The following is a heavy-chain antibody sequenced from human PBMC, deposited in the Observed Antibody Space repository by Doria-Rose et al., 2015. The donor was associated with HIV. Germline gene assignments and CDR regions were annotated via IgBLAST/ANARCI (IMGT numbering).Heavy chain of an antibody. CDR2: IFSDDER. CDR1: GVSLSSPGMG. V-gene: IGHV2-26*01. D-gene: IGHD6-13*01. CDR3: ARIKSSRWYHKYYFDF. J-gene: IGHJ4*02. Sequence: QITLKESGPVLVKPTETLTLTCTVSGVSLSSPGMGVSWIRQPPGKALEWLANIFSDDERSYKTSLMSRLTISMSTSKRQVVLTMTDMDPVDTATYYCARIKSSRWYHKYYFDFWGQGTLVIVSA.